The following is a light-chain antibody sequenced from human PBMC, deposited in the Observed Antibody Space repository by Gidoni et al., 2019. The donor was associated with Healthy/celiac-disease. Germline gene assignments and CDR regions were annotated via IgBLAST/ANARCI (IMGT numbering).Light chain of an antibody. V-gene: IGKV2-28*01. J-gene: IGKJ4*01. Sequence: DIVMTQSPLSLPVTPGEPASISCRSSQSLLHSNGYNYLDWYLQKPGQSPQLLIYLGSNRASGVPDRFSGRGSGTDFTLKISRVEAEDVGVYYCMQALQTPPTFGGGTKVESK. CDR1: QSLLHSNGYNY. CDR2: LGS. CDR3: MQALQTPPT.